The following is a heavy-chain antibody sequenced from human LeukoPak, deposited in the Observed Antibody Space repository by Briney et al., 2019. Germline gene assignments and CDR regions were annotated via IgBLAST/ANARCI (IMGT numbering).Heavy chain of an antibody. CDR2: ISGSGGST. CDR3: AKDVHDSSGYCDY. J-gene: IGHJ4*02. D-gene: IGHD3-22*01. Sequence: PGGSLRLSCAASGFTFSSYAMSWVRQAPGKGLEWVSTISGSGGSTYYADSVKGRFTISRDKSKNTLYLQMNSLRAEDTAVYYCAKDVHDSSGYCDYWGQGTLVTVSS. CDR1: GFTFSSYA. V-gene: IGHV3-23*01.